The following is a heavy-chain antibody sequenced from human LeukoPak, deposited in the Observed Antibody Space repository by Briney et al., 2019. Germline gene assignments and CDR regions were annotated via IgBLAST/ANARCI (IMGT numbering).Heavy chain of an antibody. V-gene: IGHV4-4*02. Sequence: SETLSLTCAVSGGSISSSNWWSWVRQPPGKALEWIGEIFHSGSTNYNPSLRSRVTISVDTSKNQFSLKLSSVTAADTAVYYCARVGIGGAVAGTALDYWGQGTLVTVSS. J-gene: IGHJ4*02. CDR3: ARVGIGGAVAGTALDY. D-gene: IGHD6-19*01. CDR1: GGSISSSNW. CDR2: IFHSGST.